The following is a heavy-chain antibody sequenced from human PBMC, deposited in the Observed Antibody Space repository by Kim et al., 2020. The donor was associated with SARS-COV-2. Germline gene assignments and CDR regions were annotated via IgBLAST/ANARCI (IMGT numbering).Heavy chain of an antibody. J-gene: IGHJ4*02. Sequence: SSGMHWVRQAPGKGLGWVAVISYDGSNKYYADSVKGRFTISRDNSKNTLYLQMNSLRAEDTAVYYCAKDAELGGYSSEEYFDYWGQGTLVTVSS. CDR2: ISYDGSNK. CDR3: AKDAELGGYSSEEYFDY. CDR1: SSG. D-gene: IGHD5-18*01. V-gene: IGHV3-30*18.